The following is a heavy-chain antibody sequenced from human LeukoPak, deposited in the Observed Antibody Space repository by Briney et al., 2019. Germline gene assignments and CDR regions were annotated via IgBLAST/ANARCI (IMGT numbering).Heavy chain of an antibody. CDR1: GFTFDDYA. J-gene: IGHJ4*02. Sequence: PGRSLRLSCAASGFTFDDYAMHWVRHAPGKGLEWVSGISWNSGSIGYADSVKGRFTISRDNAKNSLYLQMNSLRAEDTALYYCAKDSTTVVTPGFDYWGQGTLVTVSS. V-gene: IGHV3-9*01. CDR3: AKDSTTVVTPGFDY. CDR2: ISWNSGSI. D-gene: IGHD4-23*01.